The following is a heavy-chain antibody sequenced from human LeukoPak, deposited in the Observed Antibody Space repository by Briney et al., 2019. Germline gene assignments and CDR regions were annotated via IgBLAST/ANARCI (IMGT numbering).Heavy chain of an antibody. CDR1: GFTFSSYA. J-gene: IGHJ4*02. CDR2: ISGSDGST. D-gene: IGHD3-3*01. Sequence: PGGSLRLSCAASGFTFSSYAMSWVRQAPGKGLEWVSSISGSDGSTYYADSVKGRFTISRDNSKNTLFLQMNSLRAEDTAVYYCAKDLPVRFLEWLPLYYFDYWGQGTLVTVSS. V-gene: IGHV3-23*01. CDR3: AKDLPVRFLEWLPLYYFDY.